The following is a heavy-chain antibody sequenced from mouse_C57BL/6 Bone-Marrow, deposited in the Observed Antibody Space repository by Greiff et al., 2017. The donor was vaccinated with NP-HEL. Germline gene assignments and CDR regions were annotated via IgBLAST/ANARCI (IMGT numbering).Heavy chain of an antibody. V-gene: IGHV1-81*01. CDR2: IYPRSGNT. Sequence: VQLQQSGAELARPGASVKLSCKASGYTFTSSGISWVRQRTGQGLEWIGEIYPRSGNTYYNEKFKGKATLTADKSSSTAYMELRSLTSEDSAVYFCARYYAMDYWGQGTSVTVSS. J-gene: IGHJ4*01. CDR1: GYTFTSSG. CDR3: ARYYAMDY.